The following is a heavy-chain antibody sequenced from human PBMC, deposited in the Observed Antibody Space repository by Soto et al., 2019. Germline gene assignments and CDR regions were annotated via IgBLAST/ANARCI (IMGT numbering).Heavy chain of an antibody. Sequence: PSETLSLTCTVSGVSISSYYWSWIRQPPGKGLEWIGYIYYSGSTNYNPSLKSRVTISVDTSKNQFSLKLSSVTAADTAVYYCARHEIAAAGHFDYWGQGTLVTVSS. CDR1: GVSISSYY. CDR3: ARHEIAAAGHFDY. CDR2: IYYSGST. V-gene: IGHV4-59*08. D-gene: IGHD6-13*01. J-gene: IGHJ4*02.